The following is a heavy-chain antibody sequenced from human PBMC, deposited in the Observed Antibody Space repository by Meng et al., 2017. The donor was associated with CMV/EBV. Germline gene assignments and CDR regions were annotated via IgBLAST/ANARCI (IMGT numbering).Heavy chain of an antibody. CDR2: ISGSGGST. V-gene: IGHV3-23*01. Sequence: GESLISCAASGFTFSSYAMSWVRQAPGKGLEWVSAISGSGGSTYYADSVKGRFTISRDNSKNTLYLQMNSLRAEDTAVYYCAKTSGANLVGAFDIWGQGTMVTVSS. CDR3: AKTSGANLVGAFDI. D-gene: IGHD4/OR15-4a*01. CDR1: GFTFSSYA. J-gene: IGHJ3*02.